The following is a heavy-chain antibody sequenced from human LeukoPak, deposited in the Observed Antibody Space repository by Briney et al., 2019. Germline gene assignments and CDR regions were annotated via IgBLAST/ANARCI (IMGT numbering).Heavy chain of an antibody. CDR1: GYTFTSYG. CDR2: ISAYNGNT. V-gene: IGHV1-18*01. D-gene: IGHD5-12*01. J-gene: IGHJ4*02. CDR3: ARDEGGYSASYFDY. Sequence: ASVKVSCKASGYTFTSYGISWVRQAPGQGLERMGWISAYNGNTNYAQKLQGRVTMTTDTSTSTAYMELRSLRSDDTAVYYCARDEGGYSASYFDYWGQGTLVTVSS.